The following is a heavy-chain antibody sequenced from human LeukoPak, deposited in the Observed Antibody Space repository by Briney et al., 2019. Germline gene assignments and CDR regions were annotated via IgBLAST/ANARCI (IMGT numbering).Heavy chain of an antibody. V-gene: IGHV3-48*03. CDR2: ISSSGSST. J-gene: IGHJ6*02. D-gene: IGHD3-22*01. CDR1: GFTFSSYE. CDR3: ARNPLSYYYDSSGYYYLGYYYYGMDV. Sequence: GGSLRLSCTASGFTFSSYEMNWVRQAPGKGLDWVSYISSSGSSTDYADSVKGRFTISRDNAKNSLYLQMNSLRAEDTAVYYCARNPLSYYYDSSGYYYLGYYYYGMDVWAKGPRSPSP.